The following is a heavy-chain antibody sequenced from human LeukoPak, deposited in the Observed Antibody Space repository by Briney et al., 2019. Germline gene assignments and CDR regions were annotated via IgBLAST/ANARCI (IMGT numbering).Heavy chain of an antibody. CDR3: ARSFHGTGNGMDV. V-gene: IGHV4-59*01. CDR2: IYYSGST. D-gene: IGHD3-10*01. CDR1: GGSISSYY. J-gene: IGHJ6*04. Sequence: SETLSLTCTVSGGSISSYYWSWIRQPPGKGLEWIGHIYYSGSTNYNPSLKSRVTISVDTSKNQFSLKLSSVTAADTAVYYCARSFHGTGNGMDVWGKGTTVTVSS.